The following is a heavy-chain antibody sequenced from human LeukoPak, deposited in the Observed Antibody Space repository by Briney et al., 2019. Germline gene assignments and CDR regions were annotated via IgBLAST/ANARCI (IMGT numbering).Heavy chain of an antibody. Sequence: ASVKVSCKASGYTFTGYYMHWVRQAPGQGLEWMGWINPNSGGTNYAQKFQGRVTMTRDTSISTAYMELSRLRSDDTAVYYCASHYCSGGSCYLYYYYMDVWGKGTTVTVSS. D-gene: IGHD2-15*01. CDR3: ASHYCSGGSCYLYYYYMDV. V-gene: IGHV1-2*02. CDR1: GYTFTGYY. CDR2: INPNSGGT. J-gene: IGHJ6*03.